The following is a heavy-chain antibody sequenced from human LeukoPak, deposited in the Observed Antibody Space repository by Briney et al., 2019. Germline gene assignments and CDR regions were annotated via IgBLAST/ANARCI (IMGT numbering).Heavy chain of an antibody. D-gene: IGHD3-16*01. CDR1: GFTFSTYT. CDR3: AREGRANTFFDY. V-gene: IGHV3-33*01. J-gene: IGHJ4*02. Sequence: PGGSLRLSCAASGFTFSTYTMHWVRQAPGKGLERVAVIWYDGSRKHYADSVKDRFTISRDGSMNTVYLQMNSLRVEDTAVYYCAREGRANTFFDYWGQGTPVTVSS. CDR2: IWYDGSRK.